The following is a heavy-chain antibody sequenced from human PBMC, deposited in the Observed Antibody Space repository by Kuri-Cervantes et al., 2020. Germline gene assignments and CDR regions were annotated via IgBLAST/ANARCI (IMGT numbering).Heavy chain of an antibody. CDR3: ARGGGSYYYYYYMDV. J-gene: IGHJ6*03. Sequence: SETLSLTCAVSGYSISSGYYWGWIRQPPGKGLKWIGNIYHTGNTYYNPSLKSRVTISVDTSKNQFSLKLSSVTAADTAVYYCARGGGSYYYYYYMDVWGKGTTVTVSS. CDR1: GYSISSGYY. CDR2: IYHTGNT. V-gene: IGHV4-38-2*01. D-gene: IGHD1-26*01.